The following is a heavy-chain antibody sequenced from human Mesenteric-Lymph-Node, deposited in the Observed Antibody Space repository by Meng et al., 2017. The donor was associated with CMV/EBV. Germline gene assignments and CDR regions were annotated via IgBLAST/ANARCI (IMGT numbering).Heavy chain of an antibody. J-gene: IGHJ4*02. CDR1: GGSISSSSYY. D-gene: IGHD3-10*01. CDR3: ARGGDLGSYYPD. Sequence: GSLRLSCTVSGGSISSSSYYWGWIRQPPGKGLEWIGSIYYSGSTNYNPSLNNRVTISVDTSKIQFSLKLNSVTAADTAVYFCARGGDLGSYYPDWGQGTLVTVSS. V-gene: IGHV4-39*07. CDR2: IYYSGST.